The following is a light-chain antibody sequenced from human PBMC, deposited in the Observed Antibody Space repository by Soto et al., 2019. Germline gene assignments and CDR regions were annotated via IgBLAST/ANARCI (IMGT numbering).Light chain of an antibody. V-gene: IGKV3-11*01. J-gene: IGKJ4*01. CDR1: QSVSSY. CDR3: QQRSNWPPLT. Sequence: EIVLTQTPVTLSLSPGERATLSCRASQSVSSYLAWYQQKPGQAPRLLIYDASNRATGIPARFSGSGSGTDFTLTISSLEPEDFAVYYCQQRSNWPPLTFGGGTSVEIK. CDR2: DAS.